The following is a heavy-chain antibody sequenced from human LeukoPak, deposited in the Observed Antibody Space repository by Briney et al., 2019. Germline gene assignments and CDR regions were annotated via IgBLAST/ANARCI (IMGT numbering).Heavy chain of an antibody. Sequence: SETLSLTCTVSGGSISSYYWSWIRQPPGKGLEWIGYIYYSGSTNYNPSLKSRVTISVDTSKNQFSLKLTSVTAADTAVYYCASTGVAAAYDAFDIWGQGTMDTVSS. CDR2: IYYSGST. J-gene: IGHJ3*02. V-gene: IGHV4-59*08. CDR3: ASTGVAAAYDAFDI. D-gene: IGHD6-13*01. CDR1: GGSISSYY.